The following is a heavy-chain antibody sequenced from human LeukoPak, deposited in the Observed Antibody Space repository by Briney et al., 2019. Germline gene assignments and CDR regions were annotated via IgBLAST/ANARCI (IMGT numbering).Heavy chain of an antibody. D-gene: IGHD3-22*01. CDR1: GGSISSSSYY. Sequence: SETLSLTCTVSGGSISSSSYYWGWIRQPPGKGLEWIGSIYYSGSTYYNPSLKSRVTISVDTSKNQFSLKLNSVTAADTAVYYCALYYYDSSGYYGDAFDIWGQGTMVTVSS. J-gene: IGHJ3*02. CDR3: ALYYYDSSGYYGDAFDI. CDR2: IYYSGST. V-gene: IGHV4-39*01.